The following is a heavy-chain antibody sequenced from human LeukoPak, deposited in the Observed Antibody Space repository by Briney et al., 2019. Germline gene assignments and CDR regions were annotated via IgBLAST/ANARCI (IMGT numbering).Heavy chain of an antibody. CDR3: ARGCSGWYGWFDP. CDR1: GGSFSGYY. D-gene: IGHD6-19*01. V-gene: IGHV4-34*01. Sequence: PSETLSLTCAVYGGSFSGYYWSWIRQPPGKGLEWIGEINHSGSTNYNPSLKSRVAISVDTSKNQFSLKLSSVTAADTAVYYCARGCSGWYGWFDPWGQGTLVTVSS. CDR2: INHSGST. J-gene: IGHJ5*02.